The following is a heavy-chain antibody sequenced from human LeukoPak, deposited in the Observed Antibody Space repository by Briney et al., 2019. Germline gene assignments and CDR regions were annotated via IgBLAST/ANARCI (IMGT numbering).Heavy chain of an antibody. V-gene: IGHV2-5*01. J-gene: IGHJ5*02. CDR1: GFSLSTSGEA. CDR3: SQRGGP. D-gene: IGHD2-15*01. Sequence: ESGPTLVNPTQTLTLTCTFSGFSLSTSGEAVGWIRQPPGKALEWLALIYWNDDKRYGPSLKSRLTITKDTSKNQVVLTMTNMNPVDTATYYCSQRGGPWGQGTLVTVSS. CDR2: IYWNDDK.